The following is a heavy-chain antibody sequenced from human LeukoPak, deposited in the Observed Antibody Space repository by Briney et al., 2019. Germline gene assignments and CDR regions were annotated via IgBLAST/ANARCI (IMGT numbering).Heavy chain of an antibody. Sequence: GGSLRLSCAASGFTFSSYAMHWVRQAPGKGLEWVAVISYDGSNKYYADSVKGRFTISRDNSKNTLYLQMNSLRAEDTAVYYCAKDGRAAAGYFDYWGQGTLVTVSS. CDR2: ISYDGSNK. V-gene: IGHV3-30-3*01. CDR1: GFTFSSYA. D-gene: IGHD6-13*01. J-gene: IGHJ4*02. CDR3: AKDGRAAAGYFDY.